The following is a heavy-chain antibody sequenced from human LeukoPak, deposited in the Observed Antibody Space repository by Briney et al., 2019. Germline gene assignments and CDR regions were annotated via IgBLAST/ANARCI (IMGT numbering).Heavy chain of an antibody. CDR3: ARHNGSSWYYAFDV. V-gene: IGHV4-39*01. Sequence: SETLSLTCTVSGGSISSYYWGWIRQPPGKGLEWIGSIYYSGSTYYNPSLKSRVTISLDTSKNQFSLKLSSVTAADTAVYYCARHNGSSWYYAFDVWGQGTMVTVSS. J-gene: IGHJ3*01. D-gene: IGHD6-13*01. CDR1: GGSISSYY. CDR2: IYYSGST.